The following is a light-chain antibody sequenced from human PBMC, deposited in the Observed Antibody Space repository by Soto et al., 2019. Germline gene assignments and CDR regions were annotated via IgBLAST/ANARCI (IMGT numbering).Light chain of an antibody. CDR1: SSDVGAYNY. V-gene: IGLV2-8*01. CDR3: SSFASSNTWV. J-gene: IGLJ3*02. Sequence: QSVLTQPPSASGSPGQSVTISCTGTSSDVGAYNYVSWYQQHAGKAPKLVIYEVTNRPSGVPDRFSGSKSANTASLTVSGAQAEDEADYYCSSFASSNTWVFGGGTKLTVL. CDR2: EVT.